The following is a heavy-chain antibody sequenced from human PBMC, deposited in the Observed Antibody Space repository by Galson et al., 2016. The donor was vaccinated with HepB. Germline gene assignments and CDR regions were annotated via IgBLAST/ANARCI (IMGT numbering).Heavy chain of an antibody. D-gene: IGHD4-17*01. CDR1: GLTFRTYS. Sequence: SLRLSCAGSGLTFRTYSMIWVRQAPGKGLEWVSSISSDSAYIFYADSVKGRFTISRDNPANSVYLQMTSLRVEDTAVYYCARDYGDSTGGFWGRGTLVTVSS. CDR2: ISSDSAYI. V-gene: IGHV3-21*01. J-gene: IGHJ4*02. CDR3: ARDYGDSTGGF.